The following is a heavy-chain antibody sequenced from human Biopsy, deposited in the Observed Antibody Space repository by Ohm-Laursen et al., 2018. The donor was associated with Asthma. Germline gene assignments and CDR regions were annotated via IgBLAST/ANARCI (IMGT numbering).Heavy chain of an antibody. D-gene: IGHD3-22*01. CDR2: IHHSGTS. Sequence: SQTLSLTCPVSGDSIISGGCCWNWIRQHPGKGLEWIGYIHHSGTSYFNPSLKSRVSFSRDTSKNQFSLRLSSVTAADTAMYYCARIPRRSGSYFVDYWGQGTLVTVSS. CDR1: GDSIISGGCC. CDR3: ARIPRRSGSYFVDY. J-gene: IGHJ4*02. V-gene: IGHV4-31*03.